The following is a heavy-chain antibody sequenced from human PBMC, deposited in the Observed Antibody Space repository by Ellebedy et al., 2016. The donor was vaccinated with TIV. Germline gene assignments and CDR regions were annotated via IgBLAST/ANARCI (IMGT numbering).Heavy chain of an antibody. J-gene: IGHJ6*02. CDR2: IYHSGST. CDR3: ARVDSGYDWAGYYYGMDV. Sequence: SETLSLTXAVSGGSISSSNWWSWVRQPPGKGLEWIGEIYHSGSTNYNPSLKSRVTISVDTSKNQFSLKLSSVTAADTAVYYCARVDSGYDWAGYYYGMDVWGQGTTVTVSS. CDR1: GGSISSSNW. D-gene: IGHD5-12*01. V-gene: IGHV4-4*02.